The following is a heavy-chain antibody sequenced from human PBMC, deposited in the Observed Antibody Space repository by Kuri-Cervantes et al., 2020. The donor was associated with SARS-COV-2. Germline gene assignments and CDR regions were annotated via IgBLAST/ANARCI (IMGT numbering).Heavy chain of an antibody. CDR1: GFTFSDYW. D-gene: IGHD3-10*01. Sequence: GGSLRLSCAVSGFTFSDYWMSWVCQAPGKGLEWVANINHYGAEKYYVDSVKGRFIISRDNAKNSLYLQMNSLRAEDTALYYCARESSESDDALDLWGQGTLVTVSS. CDR2: INHYGAEK. V-gene: IGHV3-7*03. CDR3: ARESSESDDALDL. J-gene: IGHJ3*01.